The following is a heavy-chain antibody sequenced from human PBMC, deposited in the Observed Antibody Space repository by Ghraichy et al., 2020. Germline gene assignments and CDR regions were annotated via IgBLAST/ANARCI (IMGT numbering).Heavy chain of an antibody. CDR3: AKGKDYYGSGERDY. CDR1: GFTFSSYA. CDR2: ISGSGGST. V-gene: IGHV3-23*01. J-gene: IGHJ4*02. D-gene: IGHD3-10*01. Sequence: GGSLRLSCAASGFTFSSYAMSWVRQAPGKGLEWVSAISGSGGSTYYADSVKCRFTISRDNSKNTLYLQMNSLRAEDTAVYYCAKGKDYYGSGERDYWVQGTLVTVSS.